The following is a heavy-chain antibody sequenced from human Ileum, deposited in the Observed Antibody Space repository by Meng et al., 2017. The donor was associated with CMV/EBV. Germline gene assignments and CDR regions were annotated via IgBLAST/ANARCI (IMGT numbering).Heavy chain of an antibody. J-gene: IGHJ5*02. CDR2: INPNSGGT. V-gene: IGHV1-2*02. CDR1: GYTFTGYY. Sequence: ASVKVSCKASGYTFTGYYMHWVRQAPGQGLEWMGWINPNSGGTNYAQKFQGRVTMTRDTSISTAYMELSRLRSDDTAVYYCARVGIYCSSTSCYRPERGWFDPWGQGTLVTVSS. CDR3: ARVGIYCSSTSCYRPERGWFDP. D-gene: IGHD2-2*02.